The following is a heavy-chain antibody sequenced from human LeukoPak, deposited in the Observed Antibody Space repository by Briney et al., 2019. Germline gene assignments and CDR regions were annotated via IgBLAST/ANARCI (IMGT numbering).Heavy chain of an antibody. Sequence: PSETLSLTCAVYGGSFSGYYWSWIRQPPGKGLEWIGEINHSGSTNYNPSLKSRVTISVDTSKNQFSLKLSSVTAADTAVYYCARVRGRAFDIWGQGTMVTVSS. CDR1: GGSFSGYY. J-gene: IGHJ3*02. CDR3: ARVRGRAFDI. CDR2: INHSGST. V-gene: IGHV4-34*01.